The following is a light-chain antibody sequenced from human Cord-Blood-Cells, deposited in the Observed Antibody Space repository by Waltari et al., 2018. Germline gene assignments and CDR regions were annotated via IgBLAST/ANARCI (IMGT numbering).Light chain of an antibody. CDR1: SSNIGSNY. CDR2: RNN. Sequence: QSLLTQPPSASWTPGQRVTISCSGSSSNIGSNYVYWYQQLPGTAPKLLIYRNNQRPSGVPDRFSGSKSGTSASLAIRGLRSEDEADYYCAAWDDSLSGWVFGGGTKLTVL. CDR3: AAWDDSLSGWV. V-gene: IGLV1-47*01. J-gene: IGLJ3*02.